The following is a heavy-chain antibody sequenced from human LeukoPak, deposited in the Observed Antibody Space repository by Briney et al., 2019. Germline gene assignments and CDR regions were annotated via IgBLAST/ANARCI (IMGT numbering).Heavy chain of an antibody. Sequence: GGSLRLSCAASGFTFSSYGMHWVRQAPGKGLDWVAFIHHDGSNKYYADSVRGRFTISRDNSKNTLYLQMNSLRAEDTVVYYCAKDKPPYYYDSSGYYDYWGQGTLVTVSS. CDR2: IHHDGSNK. CDR3: AKDKPPYYYDSSGYYDY. CDR1: GFTFSSYG. V-gene: IGHV3-30*02. D-gene: IGHD3-22*01. J-gene: IGHJ4*02.